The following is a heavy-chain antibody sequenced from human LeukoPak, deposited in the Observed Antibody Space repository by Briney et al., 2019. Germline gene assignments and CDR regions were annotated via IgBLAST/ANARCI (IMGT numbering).Heavy chain of an antibody. D-gene: IGHD4-23*01. V-gene: IGHV3-48*03. J-gene: IGHJ4*02. CDR3: ARDSYYGGTQDY. Sequence: GSLRLSCAASGFLFSSYEMNWVRQAPGKGLEWVSYISTSGGTIYYADSVKGRFTISRDNAKNSLYLQMNSLRAEDTAVYYCARDSYYGGTQDYWGQGTLVTVSS. CDR1: GFLFSSYE. CDR2: ISTSGGTI.